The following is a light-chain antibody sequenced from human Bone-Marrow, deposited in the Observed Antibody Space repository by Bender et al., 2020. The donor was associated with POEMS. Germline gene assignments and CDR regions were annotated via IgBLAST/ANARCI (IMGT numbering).Light chain of an antibody. CDR2: EVT. J-gene: IGLJ3*02. CDR1: SSDVGSYNV. V-gene: IGLV2-23*02. Sequence: QSALTQPASVSGSPGQSITISCTGTSSDVGSYNVVTWYQQHPGKAPKLIIYEVTKRPSGVSNRFSGSKSGNTASLTISGLQAEDEADYYCAAWHNTLYGWVFGGGTKLTVL. CDR3: AAWHNTLYGWV.